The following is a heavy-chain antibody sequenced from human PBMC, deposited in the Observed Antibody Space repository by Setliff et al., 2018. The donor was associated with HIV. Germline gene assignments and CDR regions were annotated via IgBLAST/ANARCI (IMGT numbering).Heavy chain of an antibody. CDR1: GASISDSNSY. D-gene: IGHD3-22*01. V-gene: IGHV4-61*05. J-gene: IGHJ4*02. CDR2: TYFSGST. CDR3: ARGSTPDTRAYYPDY. Sequence: PSENLSLTCAVYGASISDSNSYWGWIRQPAGNKLAWIGRTYFSGSTYYNPSIKSRVTISIDMSKNQFSLRLTSVTAADTAVYYGARGSTPDTRAYYPDYWGQGTLVTVSS.